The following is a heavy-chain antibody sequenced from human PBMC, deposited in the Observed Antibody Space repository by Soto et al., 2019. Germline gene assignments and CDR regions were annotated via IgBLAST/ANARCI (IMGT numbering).Heavy chain of an antibody. Sequence: QVQLQESGPGLVKPSETLSLTCTVSGGSISSYYWSWIRQPPEKGLEWIGYIYYSGSTNYNPSLKSRVTISVDTSKNQFSLKLRSVTAADTAVYYCARGEWFGEVFDYWGRGTLVTVSS. V-gene: IGHV4-59*01. J-gene: IGHJ4*02. CDR3: ARGEWFGEVFDY. CDR1: GGSISSYY. CDR2: IYYSGST. D-gene: IGHD3-10*01.